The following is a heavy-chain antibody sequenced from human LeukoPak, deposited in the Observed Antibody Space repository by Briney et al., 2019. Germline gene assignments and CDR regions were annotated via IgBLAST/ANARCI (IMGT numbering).Heavy chain of an antibody. CDR2: IRSKAYGGTT. V-gene: IGHV3-49*03. CDR1: GFTFGDYT. CDR3: TTDGYDTGY. D-gene: IGHD5-12*01. Sequence: GGSLRLSCTASGFTFGDYTMSWFRQAPGKGREWVGFIRSKAYGGTTEDAAPVKGRFTISRDDSKNTLYLQMNSLKTEDTAVYYCTTDGYDTGYWGQGTLVTVSS. J-gene: IGHJ4*02.